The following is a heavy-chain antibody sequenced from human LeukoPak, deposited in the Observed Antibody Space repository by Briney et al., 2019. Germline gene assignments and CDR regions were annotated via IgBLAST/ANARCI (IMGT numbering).Heavy chain of an antibody. CDR2: ISYTGTYI. Sequence: GGSLRLSCAASGFTFEDYGMSWVRQAPGKGLEWVSSISYTGTYIYYADSVKGRFTTSRDNTQNSLYLQMNSLRAEDTAIYYCVRDRGTYRPIDYWGQGTLVTVSS. V-gene: IGHV3-21*04. CDR3: VRDRGTYRPIDY. D-gene: IGHD1-26*01. J-gene: IGHJ4*02. CDR1: GFTFEDYG.